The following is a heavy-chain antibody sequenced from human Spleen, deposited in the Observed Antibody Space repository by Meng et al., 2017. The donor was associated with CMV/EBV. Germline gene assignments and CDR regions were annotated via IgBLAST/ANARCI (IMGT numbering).Heavy chain of an antibody. V-gene: IGHV3-30-3*01. CDR1: GFSFSTYA. CDR3: TRFDD. Sequence: GGSLRLSCVASGFSFSTYAMYWVRQAPGKGLEWVALISYDGTKISYSDSVKGRFTISRDNPKNTLYLQMNSLRPDDTAVYFCTRFDDWGQGTLVTVSS. CDR2: ISYDGTKI. J-gene: IGHJ4*02.